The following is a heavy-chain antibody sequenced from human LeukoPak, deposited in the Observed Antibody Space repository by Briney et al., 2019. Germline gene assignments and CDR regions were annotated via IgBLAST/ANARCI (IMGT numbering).Heavy chain of an antibody. Sequence: SETLSLTCSVSGGSISGYYWTWVRQPPGKGLEWIGQIHYSGRADYNPSLKSRITMSVDTSRNQTSLKLSSVTAADTAIYYCVRFGVNYDMDVWGQGTTVTVFS. D-gene: IGHD3-16*01. CDR2: IHYSGRA. J-gene: IGHJ6*02. CDR1: GGSISGYY. CDR3: VRFGVNYDMDV. V-gene: IGHV4-59*01.